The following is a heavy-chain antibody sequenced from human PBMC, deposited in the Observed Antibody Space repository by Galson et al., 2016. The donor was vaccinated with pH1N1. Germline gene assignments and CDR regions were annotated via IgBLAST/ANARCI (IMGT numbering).Heavy chain of an antibody. V-gene: IGHV1-18*01. CDR1: GYTFTNYG. CDR2: MSAYNGNT. J-gene: IGHJ4*02. CDR3: ARDVRISLWLPDF. D-gene: IGHD5-18*01. Sequence: SVKVSCKASGYTFTNYGITWVRQAPGQGLEWMAWMSAYNGNTNYAQKFQGRVTMATDTSTSTAYMELRNLTSDDTAVYYCARDVRISLWLPDFWGQGTLVTVSS.